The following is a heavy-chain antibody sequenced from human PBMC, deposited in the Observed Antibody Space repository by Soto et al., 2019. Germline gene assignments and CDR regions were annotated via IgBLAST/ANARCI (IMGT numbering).Heavy chain of an antibody. Sequence: QVQLVESGGGVVQPGTSLRLSCAASRFTFSSYAMHWVRQAPGKGLEWVAVISHDGNNKDYADSVKGRFTISRDNPENTLYLQLNSLRPEDTAVYYCARDTHKGGYYGSGSYYTAAGDVWGQGTTVTVSS. CDR1: RFTFSSYA. D-gene: IGHD3-10*01. CDR3: ARDTHKGGYYGSGSYYTAAGDV. CDR2: ISHDGNNK. J-gene: IGHJ6*02. V-gene: IGHV3-30*04.